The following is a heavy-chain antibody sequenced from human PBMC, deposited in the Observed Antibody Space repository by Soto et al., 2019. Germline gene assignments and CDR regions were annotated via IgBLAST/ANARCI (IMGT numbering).Heavy chain of an antibody. CDR2: IYRGGDT. V-gene: IGHV3-66*01. CDR3: ARGPLSEVVTTMAVLDY. J-gene: IGHJ4*02. D-gene: IGHD2-21*02. CDR1: GFTVSNNY. Sequence: EVQLVESGGGLVQPGGSLRLSCAASGFTVSNNYMSWVRQAPGKGLEWVSVIYRGGDTYYADSVKGRFTISRDNPKNTLYLQMNSLRADDTAVYYCARGPLSEVVTTMAVLDYWGQGTLVTVSS.